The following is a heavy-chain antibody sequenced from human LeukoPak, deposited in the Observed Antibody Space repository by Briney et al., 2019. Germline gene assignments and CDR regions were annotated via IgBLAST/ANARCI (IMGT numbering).Heavy chain of an antibody. CDR2: INGNGAST. CDR3: AKDQGYSDYYLDY. J-gene: IGHJ4*02. Sequence: PGGSLRLSCAASGFTFDTHAMSWVRQAPGKGLEWVSGINGNGASTYYSDSVKGRFTISGDNSKNTLYLQMSTLRAEDTAVYYCAKDQGYSDYYLDYWGQGTRVTVSS. CDR1: GFTFDTHA. D-gene: IGHD5-18*01. V-gene: IGHV3-23*01.